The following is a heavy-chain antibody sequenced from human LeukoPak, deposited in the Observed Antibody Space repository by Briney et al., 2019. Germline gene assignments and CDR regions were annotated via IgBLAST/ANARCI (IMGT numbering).Heavy chain of an antibody. D-gene: IGHD1-26*01. CDR1: GFTFDDYA. Sequence: PGGSLRLSCAASGFTFDDYAMHWVRQAPGKGLEWVSGISWNSGSIGYADSVKGRFTISRDNAKNSLYLQMNSLRAEDTAVYYCASQLLAAIDAFDIWGQGTMVTVSS. V-gene: IGHV3-9*01. CDR2: ISWNSGSI. J-gene: IGHJ3*02. CDR3: ASQLLAAIDAFDI.